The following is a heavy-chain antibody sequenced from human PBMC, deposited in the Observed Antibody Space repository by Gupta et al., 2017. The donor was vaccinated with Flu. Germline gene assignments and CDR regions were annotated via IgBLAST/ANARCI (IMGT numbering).Heavy chain of an antibody. CDR1: RLTFSRTW. D-gene: IGHD5-24*01. Sequence: EERLVESGGGLVQRGGSLGRSCAASRLTFSRTWMTWVRQAPGKGLEWVANIKEDGSVKNYVDSVKGRFTISRDNAKNSLYLQMNSLRVEDTAVYYCARDNGYNQFDYWGQGTLVTVSS. V-gene: IGHV3-7*01. J-gene: IGHJ4*02. CDR3: ARDNGYNQFDY. CDR2: IKEDGSVK.